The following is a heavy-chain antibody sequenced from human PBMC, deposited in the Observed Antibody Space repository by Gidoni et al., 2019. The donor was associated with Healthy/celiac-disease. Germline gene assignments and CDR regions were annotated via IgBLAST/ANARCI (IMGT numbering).Heavy chain of an antibody. V-gene: IGHV3-30*04. CDR1: GFTFSSYA. CDR2: ISYDGSNK. Sequence: QVQLVESGGGVVQPGRSLRLSCAASGFTFSSYAMHWVRQAPGKGLEWVAVISYDGSNKYYADSVKGRFTSSRDNSKNTLYLQMNSLRAEDTAVYYCASGTLRVAIRYWGQGTLVTVSS. D-gene: IGHD5-12*01. J-gene: IGHJ4*02. CDR3: ASGTLRVAIRY.